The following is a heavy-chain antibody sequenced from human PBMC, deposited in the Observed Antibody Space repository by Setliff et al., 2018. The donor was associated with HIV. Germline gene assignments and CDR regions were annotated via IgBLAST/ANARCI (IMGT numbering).Heavy chain of an antibody. D-gene: IGHD3-16*01. CDR3: AKSAFGGVSPFDY. Sequence: PGGSLRLSCAASGFTFSSYAMSWVRQAPERGLEWVSAISDSGDNTNYADSVKGRFTISRDDSKNTLYLQMTSLRAEDTAVYYCAKSAFGGVSPFDYWGQGTLVTVSS. CDR1: GFTFSSYA. CDR2: ISDSGDNT. J-gene: IGHJ4*02. V-gene: IGHV3-23*01.